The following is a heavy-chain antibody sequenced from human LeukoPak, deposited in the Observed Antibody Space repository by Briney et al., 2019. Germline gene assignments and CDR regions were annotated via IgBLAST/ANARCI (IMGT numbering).Heavy chain of an antibody. CDR3: ARGDLGEYSSSSSFPRYFDYYFDY. V-gene: IGHV4-4*07. CDR1: GVSISSYS. Sequence: SGTLCLTCTVSGVSISSYSRSWVRQPAGKGLEWVGGIYTSGSTKYIPSPKSRVTMSVDTSKNHFSLKLSSVTAAETTVYYCARGDLGEYSSSSSFPRYFDYYFDYWGQGTLVTVSS. J-gene: IGHJ4*02. CDR2: IYTSGST. D-gene: IGHD6-6*01.